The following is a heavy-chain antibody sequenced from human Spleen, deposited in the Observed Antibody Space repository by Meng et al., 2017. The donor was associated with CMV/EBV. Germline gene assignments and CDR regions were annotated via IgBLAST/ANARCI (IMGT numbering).Heavy chain of an antibody. CDR3: ARRGGVEWLLSF. CDR2: NNPSGGRT. V-gene: IGHV1-46*01. Sequence: SCQASGYTFTDYDMHWARQAPGQEHGWMGINNPSGGRTTYAQKFQGRVTMTRDTSTSTVYMELTSLRSDDTAVYYCARRGGVEWLLSFWGQGTLVTVSS. D-gene: IGHD3-3*01. CDR1: GYTFTDYD. J-gene: IGHJ4*02.